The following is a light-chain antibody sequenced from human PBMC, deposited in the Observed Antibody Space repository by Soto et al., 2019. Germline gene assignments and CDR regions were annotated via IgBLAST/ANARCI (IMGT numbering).Light chain of an antibody. J-gene: IGKJ1*01. CDR1: QDISRW. CDR3: QQANSFPRT. CDR2: VAS. Sequence: DLQMTQSPSSVSASVGDKVTITCRASQDISRWLAWYQQKPGKAPKLLINVASSLQSGVPSRFSGSGSGTDFTLTISSLQPEDFATYYCQQANSFPRTFGHGTKVEVK. V-gene: IGKV1-12*01.